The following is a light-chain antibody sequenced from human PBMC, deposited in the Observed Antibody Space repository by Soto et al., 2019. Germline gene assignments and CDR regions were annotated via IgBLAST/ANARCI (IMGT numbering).Light chain of an antibody. CDR3: QQRSNWPPSLT. CDR2: DAS. Sequence: EIVLTQSPGTLSLSPGERATLSCRASQSIRNYLAWYQHKPGQAPRLLIYDASKRATDIPARFSGSGSGTVFTLTHSSLEPDDFAVYYCQQRSNWPPSLTFGGGTKVEVK. J-gene: IGKJ4*01. V-gene: IGKV3-11*01. CDR1: QSIRNY.